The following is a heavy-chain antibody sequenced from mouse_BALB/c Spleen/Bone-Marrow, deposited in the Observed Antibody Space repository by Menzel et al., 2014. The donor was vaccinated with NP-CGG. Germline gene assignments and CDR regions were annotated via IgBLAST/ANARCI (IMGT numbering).Heavy chain of an antibody. CDR1: GFNIKDTY. J-gene: IGHJ4*01. Sequence: EVQLQQSGAELVKPGASVKLPCTASGFNIKDTYMHWVKQRPEQGLEWIGRIDPANGNTKYDPKFQGKATITADTSSNTAYLQLSSLTSEDTAVYYCARGLLQYYYAMDYWGQGTSVTVSS. CDR3: ARGLLQYYYAMDY. V-gene: IGHV14-3*02. CDR2: IDPANGNT. D-gene: IGHD2-3*01.